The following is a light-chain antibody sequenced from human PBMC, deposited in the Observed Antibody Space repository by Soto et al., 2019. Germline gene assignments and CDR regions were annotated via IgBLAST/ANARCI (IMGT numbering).Light chain of an antibody. CDR2: GNS. V-gene: IGLV1-40*01. CDR3: QSYDSSLSVWV. CDR1: SSNIGAGYD. J-gene: IGLJ3*02. Sequence: QSVLTQPPSVSGAPGQRVTISCTGSSSNIGAGYDVHWYHQLPGTAPRLLIYGNSNRPSGVPDRFSGSKSATSASLAITGLQAEDEADYYCQSYDSSLSVWVFGGGTKLTVL.